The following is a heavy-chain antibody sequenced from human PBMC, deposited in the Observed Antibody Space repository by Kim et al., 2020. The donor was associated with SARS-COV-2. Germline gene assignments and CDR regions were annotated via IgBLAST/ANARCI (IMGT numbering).Heavy chain of an antibody. V-gene: IGHV3-7*03. CDR3: ASSQAVTGTRHFDF. J-gene: IGHJ4*02. CDR1: GFTFNTYW. CDR2: IKQDGSDK. D-gene: IGHD6-19*01. Sequence: GGSLRLSCAASGFTFNTYWMTWVRQAPGKGLEWVANIKQDGSDKYYVDSVRGRFTISRDNAKNSLYLQMNSLRVEDTAVYYCASSQAVTGTRHFDFWGRGTLVTVSS.